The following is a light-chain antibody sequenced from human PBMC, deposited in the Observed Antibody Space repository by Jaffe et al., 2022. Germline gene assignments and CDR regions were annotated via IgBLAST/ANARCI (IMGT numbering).Light chain of an antibody. CDR2: AAS. V-gene: IGKV3-20*01. Sequence: EIVLTQSPGTLSLSPGERATLSCRASQSVSSSYLAWYQQKPGQAPRLLIYAASSRATGIADRFSGSGSGTDFTLTISRLEPEDFAVYYCQQYGSSPDTFGQGTKLEIK. CDR3: QQYGSSPDT. J-gene: IGKJ2*01. CDR1: QSVSSSY.